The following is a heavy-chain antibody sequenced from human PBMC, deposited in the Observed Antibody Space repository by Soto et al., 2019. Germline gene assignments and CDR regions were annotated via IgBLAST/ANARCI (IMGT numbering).Heavy chain of an antibody. J-gene: IGHJ3*02. CDR2: INHSGST. V-gene: IGHV4-34*01. CDR3: ARGRPFDI. CDR1: GGSFSGYY. Sequence: SETLSLTCAVYGGSFSGYYWSWIRQPPGKGLEWIGEINHSGSTNYNPSLKSRVTISVDTSKNQFSLKLSSVTAADTAVYYCARGRPFDIWGQGTMVTVSS.